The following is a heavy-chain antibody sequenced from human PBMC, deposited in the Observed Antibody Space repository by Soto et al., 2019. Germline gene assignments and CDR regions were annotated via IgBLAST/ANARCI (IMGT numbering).Heavy chain of an antibody. V-gene: IGHV4-4*07. D-gene: IGHD1-26*01. Sequence: QVQLHESGPGLVKPSETLSLTCNVSGDSIGRFYWSWIRQSAEKGLEWIGRVDSTGGTAYNPALKGRVTISLDRSNNHVSLEMNSVSAADTAVYFCARDLSGTGLDIWGRGTRVTVSS. CDR1: GDSIGRFY. CDR2: VDSTGGT. CDR3: ARDLSGTGLDI. J-gene: IGHJ6*02.